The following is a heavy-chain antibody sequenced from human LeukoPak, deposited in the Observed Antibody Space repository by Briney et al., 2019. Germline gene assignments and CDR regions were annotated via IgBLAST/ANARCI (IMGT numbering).Heavy chain of an antibody. J-gene: IGHJ4*02. V-gene: IGHV4-59*01. CDR1: GGPLSSYY. CDR2: TSNTGST. D-gene: IGHD6-6*01. Sequence: SETLSLTCTVYGGPLSSYYWKWIRQPPGKGLEWVGYTSNTGSTNYSPALKNRVTISVDTSKNQFSLKLNSVPAADTAVYYCARGRTYRSSALPFDSWGQGTLITVSS. CDR3: ARGRTYRSSALPFDS.